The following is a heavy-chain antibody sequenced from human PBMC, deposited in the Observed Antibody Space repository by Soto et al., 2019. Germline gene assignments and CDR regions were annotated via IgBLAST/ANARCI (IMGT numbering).Heavy chain of an antibody. V-gene: IGHV3-23*01. Sequence: GQLLESGGGMVQPGGSLRLSCAASGFTFSSFAMNWVRLPPGRGLGWVAAVTSSASSTHYADSVKGRFTISRDNSKNTLYLQMNSLRADDTAVYYCAKGGAVLLDPFDVWGQGTMVTVSS. J-gene: IGHJ3*01. CDR1: GFTFSSFA. CDR2: VTSSASST. D-gene: IGHD1-26*01. CDR3: AKGGAVLLDPFDV.